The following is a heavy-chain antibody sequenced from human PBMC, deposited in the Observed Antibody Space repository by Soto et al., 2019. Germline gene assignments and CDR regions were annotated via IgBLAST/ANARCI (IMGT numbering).Heavy chain of an antibody. Sequence: QITLKESGPTLVKPTQTLTLTCTFSGFSLSTSGVGVGWIRQPPGKALDWLALIYWDDDKRYSPSLKSRLTITKDTSNNQVVLTMTIMDPVDTATYYCVRRQTAFDSWGQGTLVTVSS. V-gene: IGHV2-5*02. CDR2: IYWDDDK. J-gene: IGHJ4*02. CDR1: GFSLSTSGVG. CDR3: VRRQTAFDS.